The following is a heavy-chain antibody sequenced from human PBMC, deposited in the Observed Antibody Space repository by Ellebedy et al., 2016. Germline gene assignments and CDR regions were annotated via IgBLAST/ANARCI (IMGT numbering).Heavy chain of an antibody. CDR2: IDPSDSYS. Sequence: GESLKISCQGSGYSFNTYWISWVRQVPGKGLEWMGRIDPSDSYSNYRPSLKGHVSISADKSTNTAYLQWSSLRASDTAMYYCARHSGYCSSISCYGDFAFDIWGQGTMVTVSS. CDR1: GYSFNTYW. V-gene: IGHV5-10-1*01. J-gene: IGHJ3*02. D-gene: IGHD2-2*01. CDR3: ARHSGYCSSISCYGDFAFDI.